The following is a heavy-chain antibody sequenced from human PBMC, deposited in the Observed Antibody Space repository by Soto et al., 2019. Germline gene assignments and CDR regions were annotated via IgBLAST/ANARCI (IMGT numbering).Heavy chain of an antibody. D-gene: IGHD3-3*01. V-gene: IGHV5-51*01. Sequence: GESLKISCKGSGYSFSTFWIGWVRQMPGKGLEWMGTIYPGDSDTRFNPSFQGQVTISADKSTSTASLQWSSLKASDTAMYYCARYYAFWSGPHYYGMDVWGRGTTVTVSS. CDR3: ARYYAFWSGPHYYGMDV. CDR1: GYSFSTFW. CDR2: IYPGDSDT. J-gene: IGHJ6*02.